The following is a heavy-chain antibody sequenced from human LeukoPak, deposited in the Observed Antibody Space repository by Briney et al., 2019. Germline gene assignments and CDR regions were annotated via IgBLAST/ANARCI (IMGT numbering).Heavy chain of an antibody. CDR3: ARDGSLVEHAWSDYFDY. CDR2: ISSSSSYI. V-gene: IGHV3-21*01. CDR1: GFTFSSYS. Sequence: GGSLRLSCAASGFTFSSYSMNWVRQAPGKGLEWVSSISSSSSYIYCADSVKGRFTISRDNAKNSLYLQMNSLRAEDTAVYYCARDGSLVEHAWSDYFDYWGQGTLVTVSS. D-gene: IGHD1/OR15-1a*01. J-gene: IGHJ4*02.